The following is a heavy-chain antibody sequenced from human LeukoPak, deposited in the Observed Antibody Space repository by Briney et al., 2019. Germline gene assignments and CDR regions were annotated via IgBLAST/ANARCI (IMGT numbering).Heavy chain of an antibody. V-gene: IGHV4-59*01. CDR1: ARSLSSYY. CDR3: ANGSGSPLWYGMDV. D-gene: IGHD3-10*01. CDR2: IYYSGST. J-gene: IGHJ6*04. Sequence: SETLSLTCTVSARSLSSYYWSWIRQPPGEGLEWIGYIYYSGSTNYNPSLKSRVTISVDTSKNQFSLKLSSVTAADTAVYYCANGSGSPLWYGMDVWGKGTTVTVSS.